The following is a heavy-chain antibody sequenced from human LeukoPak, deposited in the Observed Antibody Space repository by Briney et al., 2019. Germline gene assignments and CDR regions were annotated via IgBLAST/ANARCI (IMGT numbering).Heavy chain of an antibody. CDR2: ISGSGGST. J-gene: IGHJ4*02. CDR1: GFTFSSYA. CDR3: AKDPQAYYYDSSGYPGGY. Sequence: SGGSLRLSCAASGFTFSSYAMSWVRQAPGEGLEWVSVISGSGGSTYYADSVKGRFTISRDNSKHPLCLQMNSLRAEDTAVYYCAKDPQAYYYDSSGYPGGYWGQGTLVTVSS. V-gene: IGHV3-23*01. D-gene: IGHD3-22*01.